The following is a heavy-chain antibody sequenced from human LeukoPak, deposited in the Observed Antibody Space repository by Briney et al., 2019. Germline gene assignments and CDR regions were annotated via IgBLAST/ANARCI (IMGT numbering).Heavy chain of an antibody. CDR1: GGSVSSGSYY. CDR2: IYYSGST. D-gene: IGHD4-17*01. CDR3: AREVWDTVTKNYYGMDV. J-gene: IGHJ6*04. V-gene: IGHV4-61*01. Sequence: SETLSLTCTVSGGSVSSGSYYWSWIRQPPGKGLEWIGYIYYSGSTNYNPSLKSRVTISVDTSKNQFSLKLSSVTAADTAVYYCAREVWDTVTKNYYGMDVWGKGTTVTVSS.